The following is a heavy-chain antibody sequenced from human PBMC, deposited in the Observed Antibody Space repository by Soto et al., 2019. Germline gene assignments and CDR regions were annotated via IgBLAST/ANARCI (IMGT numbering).Heavy chain of an antibody. V-gene: IGHV4-30-4*01. Sequence: QMQLQESGPGLVKPSQTLSLTCSVSGGSISSGDFYWNWIRQSPGKGLEWIGFIYYSGTTYFNPSIHSRNTMSTVTSNTHYSQNLLYVTAADTAVYPVAYRRCAVNTCQMFFDPWGPGTLVTVSS. J-gene: IGHJ5*02. CDR1: GGSISSGDFY. CDR3: AYRRCAVNTCQMFFDP. CDR2: IYYSGTT. D-gene: IGHD3-10*02.